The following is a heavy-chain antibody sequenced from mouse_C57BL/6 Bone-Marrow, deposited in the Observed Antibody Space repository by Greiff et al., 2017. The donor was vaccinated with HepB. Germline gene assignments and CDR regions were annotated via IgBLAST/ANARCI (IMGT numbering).Heavy chain of an antibody. CDR3: ARRIYYGSSHPFAY. V-gene: IGHV1-18*01. CDR2: INPNNGGT. Sequence: VQLQQSGPELVKPGASVKIPCKASGYTFTDYNMDWVKQSHGKSLEWIGDINPNNGGTIYNQKFKGKATLTVDKSSSTAYMELRSLTSEDTAVYYCARRIYYGSSHPFAYWGQGTLVTVSA. J-gene: IGHJ3*01. D-gene: IGHD1-1*01. CDR1: GYTFTDYN.